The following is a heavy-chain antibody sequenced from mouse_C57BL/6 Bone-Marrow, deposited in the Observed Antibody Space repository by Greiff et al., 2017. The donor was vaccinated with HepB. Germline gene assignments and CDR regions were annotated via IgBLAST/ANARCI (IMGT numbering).Heavy chain of an antibody. CDR2: IYYSGTI. CDR3: ARERLRYFDY. Sequence: VQLQQSGPGLVKPSQTVFLTCTVTGISITTGNYRWSWIRQFPGNKLEWIGYIYYSGTITYNPSLTSRTTITRDTPKNQFFLEMNPLTAEDTATYYCARERLRYFDYWGQGTTLTVSS. CDR1: GISITTGNYR. D-gene: IGHD3-2*02. V-gene: IGHV3-5*01. J-gene: IGHJ2*01.